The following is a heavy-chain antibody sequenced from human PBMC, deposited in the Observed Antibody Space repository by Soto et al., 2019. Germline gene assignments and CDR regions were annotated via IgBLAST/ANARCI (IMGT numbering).Heavy chain of an antibody. CDR1: RFTFSRDG. V-gene: IGHV3-23*01. CDR2: ITDNGGST. D-gene: IGHD4-17*01. J-gene: IGHJ4*02. Sequence: LRLSCAASRFTFSRDGVSWVRQAPGKGLEWVSLITDNGGSTYYADSVKGRFTISRDNTKNTLFLQMNSLRAEDTAVYYCAKERATTTAFDYWGQGALVTVSS. CDR3: AKERATTTAFDY.